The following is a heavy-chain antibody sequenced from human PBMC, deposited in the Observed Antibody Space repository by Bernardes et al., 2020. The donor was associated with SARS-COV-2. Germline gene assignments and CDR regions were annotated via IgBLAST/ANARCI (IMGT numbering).Heavy chain of an antibody. V-gene: IGHV3-74*01. Sequence: GSLRPSCAASGFTCSTYWMHWLRQVPGKGLVWVARINEHGSYRDYADPVEGRFTTSRDNAKNTPYRQMNSRRAEGTAVYYCGRDHSGVEDYGGQGPLDTGSS. J-gene: IGHJ4*02. CDR1: GFTCSTYW. CDR2: INEHGSYR. D-gene: IGHD3-10*01. CDR3: GRDHSGVEDY.